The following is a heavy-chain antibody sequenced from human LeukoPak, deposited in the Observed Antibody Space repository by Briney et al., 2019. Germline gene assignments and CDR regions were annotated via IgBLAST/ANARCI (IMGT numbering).Heavy chain of an antibody. CDR1: GGSVTDYY. Sequence: SETLSLTCTVSGGSVTDYYWSWIRQSPGKGLEWIGYIYYTGTSYNPSLKSRVTMSLDASKNQFSLELNSVTPADTAVYYCARGGNYWPQWWFDPWGRGTLVSVSS. CDR2: IYYTGT. CDR3: ARGGNYWPQWWFDP. V-gene: IGHV4-59*02. J-gene: IGHJ5*02. D-gene: IGHD1-26*01.